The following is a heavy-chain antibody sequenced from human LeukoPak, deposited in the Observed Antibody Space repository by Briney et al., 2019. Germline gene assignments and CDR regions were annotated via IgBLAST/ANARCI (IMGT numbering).Heavy chain of an antibody. V-gene: IGHV4-4*07. D-gene: IGHD3-3*01. CDR2: IFSSGST. Sequence: SETLSLTCSVSGGSINSYYGSWVRQPAGGGREWIGRIFSSGSTNYNPSLKSRVTMSVDTSKNQFSLKMSSVTAADTAVYYCARGAKFTIPPDWFDPWGQGTLVTVSS. CDR1: GGSINSYY. J-gene: IGHJ5*02. CDR3: ARGAKFTIPPDWFDP.